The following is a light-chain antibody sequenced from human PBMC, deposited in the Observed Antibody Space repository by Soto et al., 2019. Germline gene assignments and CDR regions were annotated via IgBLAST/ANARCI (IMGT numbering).Light chain of an antibody. V-gene: IGKV3-15*01. CDR2: SAS. CDR1: QSVSSH. CDR3: QQYYTWPPLYT. Sequence: ETVMTQSPATLSVSPGERVTLSCRASQSVSSHLAWYQQKPGQAPRLLIYSASTRATGIPARFSGSGSGTEFTFTISSLQSEDFAVYYCQQYYTWPPLYTFDQGTKLDIK. J-gene: IGKJ2*01.